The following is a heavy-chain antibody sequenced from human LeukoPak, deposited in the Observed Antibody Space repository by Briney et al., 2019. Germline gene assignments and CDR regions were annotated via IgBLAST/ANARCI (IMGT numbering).Heavy chain of an antibody. D-gene: IGHD5-18*01. J-gene: IGHJ6*03. V-gene: IGHV4-34*01. Sequence: PSETLSLTCAVYGGSFSGYYWSWIRQPPGKGLEWIGEINHSGSTNYNPSLKSRVTISVDTSKNQFSLKLSSVTAADTAVYYCARGRDFGYSHDYYYYYMDVWGKGTTVTVSS. CDR1: GGSFSGYY. CDR3: ARGRDFGYSHDYYYYYMDV. CDR2: INHSGST.